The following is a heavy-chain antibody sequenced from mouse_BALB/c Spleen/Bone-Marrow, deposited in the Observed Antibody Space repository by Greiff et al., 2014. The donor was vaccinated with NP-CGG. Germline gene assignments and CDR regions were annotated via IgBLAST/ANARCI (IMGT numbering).Heavy chain of an antibody. CDR1: GYTFTSSW. CDR3: ARSYRFWYFDV. V-gene: IGHV1S130*01. Sequence: LQESGSVLVRPGASVKLSCKASGYTFTSSWMHWAKQRPGQGLEWIGDIHPNSGNTNYNEKFRGKATLTVDTSSNTAYVDLSNLTSEDSAVYYCARSYRFWYFDVWGAGTTVTVSS. J-gene: IGHJ1*01. CDR2: IHPNSGNT. D-gene: IGHD2-14*01.